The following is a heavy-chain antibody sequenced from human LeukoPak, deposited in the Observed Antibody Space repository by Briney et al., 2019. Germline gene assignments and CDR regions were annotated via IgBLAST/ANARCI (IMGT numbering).Heavy chain of an antibody. J-gene: IGHJ4*02. D-gene: IGHD3-9*01. V-gene: IGHV4-59*01. CDR3: ARNVPPLRYFDWLLVGSFDY. Sequence: PSETLSLTCTVSGGSISSYYWSWIRQPPGKGLEWIGYIYYSGSTNYNPSLKSRVTISVDTSKNQFSLELSSVTAADTAVYYCARNVPPLRYFDWLLVGSFDYWGQGTLVTVSS. CDR1: GGSISSYY. CDR2: IYYSGST.